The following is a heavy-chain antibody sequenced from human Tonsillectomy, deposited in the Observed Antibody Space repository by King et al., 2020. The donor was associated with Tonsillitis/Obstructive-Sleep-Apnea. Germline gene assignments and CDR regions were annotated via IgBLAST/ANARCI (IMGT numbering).Heavy chain of an antibody. CDR2: ISSSGSTI. V-gene: IGHV3-48*03. D-gene: IGHD6-13*01. CDR1: GFTFSSYE. CDR3: ARDHPPYSSSWLYSSGWYYYYYYYMDV. J-gene: IGHJ6*03. Sequence: VQLVESGGGFVQPGGSLRLSCAASGFTFSSYEMNWVRQAPGKGLEWVSYISSSGSTIYYADSVKGRFTISRYNAKNSLYLQMNSLRAEDTAVYYCARDHPPYSSSWLYSSGWYYYYYYYMDVWGKGTTVTVSS.